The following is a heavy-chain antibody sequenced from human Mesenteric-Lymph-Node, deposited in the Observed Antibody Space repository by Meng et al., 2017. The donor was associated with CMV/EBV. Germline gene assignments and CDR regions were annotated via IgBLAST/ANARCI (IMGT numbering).Heavy chain of an antibody. J-gene: IGHJ4*02. CDR1: GFTFSDYY. Sequence: GESLKISCAASGFTFSDYYMSWIRRSPGKGLEWVAYIGNSGTSIYYPHSVKGRFTISKDNAKHSLYLQMNSLRAEDTAVYHCARGGGATARDPFDYWGRGTLVTVSS. D-gene: IGHD1-26*01. V-gene: IGHV3-11*01. CDR3: ARGGGATARDPFDY. CDR2: IGNSGTSI.